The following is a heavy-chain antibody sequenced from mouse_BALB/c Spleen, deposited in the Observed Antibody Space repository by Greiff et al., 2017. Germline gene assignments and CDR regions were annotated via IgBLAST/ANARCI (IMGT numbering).Heavy chain of an antibody. Sequence: EVQRVESGGGLVKPGGSLKLSCAASGFTFSSYAMSWVRQSPEKRLEWVAEISSGGSYTYYPDTVTGRFTISRDNAKNTLYLEMSSLRSEDTAMYYCARDQGDAMDYWGQGTSVTVSS. CDR2: ISSGGSYT. CDR1: GFTFSSYA. J-gene: IGHJ4*01. CDR3: ARDQGDAMDY. V-gene: IGHV5-9-4*01.